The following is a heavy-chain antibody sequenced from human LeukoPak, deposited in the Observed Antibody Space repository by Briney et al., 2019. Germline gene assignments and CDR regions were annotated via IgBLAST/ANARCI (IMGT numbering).Heavy chain of an antibody. V-gene: IGHV3-20*04. CDR2: INWNGGST. D-gene: IGHD3-22*01. Sequence: GGSLRLSCAASGFTFDDYDMSWVRHAPGKGLEWVSGINWNGGSTGYADSVKDRFTISRDNAKNSLYLQMNSLRAEDTALYYCASRYYYDSSPFDAFDIWGQGTMVTVSS. CDR3: ASRYYYDSSPFDAFDI. J-gene: IGHJ3*02. CDR1: GFTFDDYD.